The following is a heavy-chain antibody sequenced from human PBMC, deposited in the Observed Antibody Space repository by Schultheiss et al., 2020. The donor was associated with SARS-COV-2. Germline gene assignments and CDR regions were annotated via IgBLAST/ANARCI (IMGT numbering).Heavy chain of an antibody. CDR1: GGSISSYY. D-gene: IGHD6-13*01. J-gene: IGHJ4*02. V-gene: IGHV4-59*12. CDR3: ARGGEYSSSWYNFYFDY. CDR2: IYYSGST. Sequence: SETLSLTCTVSGGSISSYYWSWIRQPPGKGLEWIGYIYYSGSTNYNPSLKSRVTISVDTSKNQFSLKLSSVTAADTAVYYCARGGEYSSSWYNFYFDYWGQGTLVTVSS.